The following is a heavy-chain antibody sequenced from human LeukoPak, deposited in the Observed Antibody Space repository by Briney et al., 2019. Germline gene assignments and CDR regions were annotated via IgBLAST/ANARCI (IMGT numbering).Heavy chain of an antibody. J-gene: IGHJ4*02. CDR1: GYTLTELS. V-gene: IGHV1-24*01. Sequence: ASVKVSCKVSGYTLTELSMHWVRPAPGKGLEWMGGFDPEDGETIYAQKFQGRVTMTEDTSTDTAYMELSSLRSEDTAVYYCATLMITFGGVIAYFDYWGQGTLVTVSS. CDR2: FDPEDGET. D-gene: IGHD3-16*02. CDR3: ATLMITFGGVIAYFDY.